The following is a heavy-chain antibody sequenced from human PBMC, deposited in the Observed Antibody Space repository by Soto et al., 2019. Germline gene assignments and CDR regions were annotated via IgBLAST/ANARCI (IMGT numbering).Heavy chain of an antibody. D-gene: IGHD2-2*01. CDR1: GYTFTSEA. J-gene: IGHJ6*02. CDR2: INAGNGNT. V-gene: IGHV1-3*01. Sequence: ASVKVSCKASGYTFTSEAMHRVRQAPGERLEWMGWINAGNGNTKYSQKFQGRVTITRDTSASTAYMELSSLRSEDTAVYYCARDLQVAAVKEGQGYYHYPIDVWGQGTPDSGS. CDR3: ARDLQVAAVKEGQGYYHYPIDV.